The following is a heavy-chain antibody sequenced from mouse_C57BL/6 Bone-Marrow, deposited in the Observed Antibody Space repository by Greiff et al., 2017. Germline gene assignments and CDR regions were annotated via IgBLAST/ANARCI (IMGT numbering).Heavy chain of an antibody. CDR2: INPYNGGT. V-gene: IGHV1-19*01. J-gene: IGHJ2*01. Sequence: EVQLQESGPVLVKPGASVKMSCKASGYTFTDYYMNWVKQSHGKSLEWIGVINPYNGGTSYNQKFKGKATLTVDKSSSTAYMELNSLTSEDSAVYYCAREGSLLLRSDYWGQGTTLTVSS. D-gene: IGHD1-1*01. CDR3: AREGSLLLRSDY. CDR1: GYTFTDYY.